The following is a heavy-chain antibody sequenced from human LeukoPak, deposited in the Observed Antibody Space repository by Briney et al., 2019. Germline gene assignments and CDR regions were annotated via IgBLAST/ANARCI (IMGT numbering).Heavy chain of an antibody. CDR2: TYYRSKWYN. CDR1: GDSVSSNSTA. CDR3: ARGSLSSRQYFDY. V-gene: IGHV6-1*01. Sequence: SQTLSLTCVISGDSVSSNSTAWNWIRQSPSRGLEWLGRTYYRSKWYNDYAVSVKSRITIDPDTSKNQFSLQLNSVTPEDTAVYYCARGSLSSRQYFDYWGQGTLVTVSS. D-gene: IGHD6-13*01. J-gene: IGHJ4*02.